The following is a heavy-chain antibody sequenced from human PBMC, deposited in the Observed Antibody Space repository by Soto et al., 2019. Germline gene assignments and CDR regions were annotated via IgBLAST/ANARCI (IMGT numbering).Heavy chain of an antibody. J-gene: IGHJ6*02. V-gene: IGHV4-30-4*01. CDR2: IYYSGST. D-gene: IGHD3-22*01. CDR1: GGSISSGDYY. CDR3: ARDPLRDSSGYYGYGCGMDV. Sequence: KSSETLSLTCTVSGGSISSGDYYWSWIRQPPGKGLEWIGYIYYSGSTYYNPSLKSRVTISVDTSKNQFSLKLSSVAAADTAVYYCARDPLRDSSGYYGYGCGMDVWGQGTTVTVSS.